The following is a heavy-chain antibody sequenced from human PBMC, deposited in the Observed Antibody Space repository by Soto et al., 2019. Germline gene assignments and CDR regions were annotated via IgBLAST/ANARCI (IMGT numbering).Heavy chain of an antibody. D-gene: IGHD2-21*02. J-gene: IGHJ4*02. CDR3: ARDLGGNSHFDY. CDR2: ISSSSSYI. Sequence: GVSLRLSCAASGFTFSSYSMNWVRQAPGKGLEWVSSISSSSSYIYYADSVKGRFTISRDNAKNSLYLQMNSLRAEDTAVYYCARDLGGNSHFDYWGQGYLVAVYS. V-gene: IGHV3-21*01. CDR1: GFTFSSYS.